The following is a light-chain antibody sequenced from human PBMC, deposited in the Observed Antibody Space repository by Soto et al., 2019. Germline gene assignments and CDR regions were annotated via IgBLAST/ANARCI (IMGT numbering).Light chain of an antibody. Sequence: QYALTQPPSASGSPGQSVTISCTGTSSDVGGYKYVSWYQQHPGKAPKLMIFEVSERPSGVPDRFSGSKSGNTASLTVSGLQAEDEADYYCSSYAGSNNLIFGGGTKLTVL. V-gene: IGLV2-8*01. CDR2: EVS. CDR1: SSDVGGYKY. CDR3: SSYAGSNNLI. J-gene: IGLJ2*01.